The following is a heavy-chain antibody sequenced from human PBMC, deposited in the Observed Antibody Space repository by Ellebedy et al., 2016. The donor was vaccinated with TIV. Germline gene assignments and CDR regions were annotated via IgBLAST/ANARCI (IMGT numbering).Heavy chain of an antibody. V-gene: IGHV3-48*01. CDR3: ARAADSITIFGVVIMRDYYYYMDV. CDR1: GFTFSSYS. Sequence: GESLKISXAASGFTFSSYSMNWVRQAPGKGLEWVSYISSSSSTIYYADSVKGRFTISRDNSKNTLYLQMNSLRAEDTAVYYCARAADSITIFGVVIMRDYYYYMDVWGKGTTVTVSS. D-gene: IGHD3-3*01. CDR2: ISSSSSTI. J-gene: IGHJ6*03.